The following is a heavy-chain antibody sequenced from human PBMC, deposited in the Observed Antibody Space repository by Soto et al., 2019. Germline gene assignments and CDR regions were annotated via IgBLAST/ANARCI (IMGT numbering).Heavy chain of an antibody. Sequence: EVQLVESGGGLVQPGGSLRLSCAASGFTFSSYWMHWVRQAPGKGLVWVSRINSDGSSTSYADSVKGRFTISRDNAKNALYLQMNSLRAEDTAVYYCARDPETYYDISTGYYNSYWYFDLWGRGTLVTVSS. CDR3: ARDPETYYDISTGYYNSYWYFDL. CDR1: GFTFSSYW. J-gene: IGHJ2*01. CDR2: INSDGSST. D-gene: IGHD3-9*01. V-gene: IGHV3-74*01.